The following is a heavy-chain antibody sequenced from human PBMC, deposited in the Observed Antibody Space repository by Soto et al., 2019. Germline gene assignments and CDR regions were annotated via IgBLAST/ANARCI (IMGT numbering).Heavy chain of an antibody. D-gene: IGHD2-2*01. V-gene: IGHV1-3*01. J-gene: IGHJ6*02. Sequence: ASVKVSCKASGYTFTSYPIRWVRQPPGQALEWRGWINAGNGNTKYSQKFQGRVTITRDTSASTAYMELSSLRSEDTAVYYCARGRQLYNYYSYYGMDVWGQGTTVTVCS. CDR3: ARGRQLYNYYSYYGMDV. CDR2: INAGNGNT. CDR1: GYTFTSYP.